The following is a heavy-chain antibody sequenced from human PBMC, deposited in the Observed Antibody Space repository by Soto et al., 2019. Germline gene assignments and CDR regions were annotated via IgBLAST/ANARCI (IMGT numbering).Heavy chain of an antibody. Sequence: EVQLLESGGGLVQPGGSLRLSCAASEFTFSSYAMSWVRQAPGKGLEWVSSISSSSSYIYYADSVKGRFTISRDNAKNSLYLQMNSLRAEDTAVYYCARGAAAAFQGFDYWGQGTLVTVSS. D-gene: IGHD6-13*01. J-gene: IGHJ4*02. CDR2: ISSSSSYI. V-gene: IGHV3-21*01. CDR1: EFTFSSYA. CDR3: ARGAAAAFQGFDY.